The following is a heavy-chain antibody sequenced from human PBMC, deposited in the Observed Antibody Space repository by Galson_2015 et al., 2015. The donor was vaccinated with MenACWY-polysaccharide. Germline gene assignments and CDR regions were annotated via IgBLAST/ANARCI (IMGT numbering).Heavy chain of an antibody. CDR3: ARRATYYDSDRVYRNRDYFDS. CDR1: GYSFTNYW. D-gene: IGHD3-22*01. J-gene: IGHJ4*02. V-gene: IGHV5-51*01. Sequence: QSGAEVKKPGESLRISCKGSGYSFTNYWIGWVRQMPGKGLEWMGIIYPGDSDIAYSPSFQGQVTISADKSISTAYLQWSSLKASDTATYFCARRATYYDSDRVYRNRDYFDSGGQGTLVTVAS. CDR2: IYPGDSDI.